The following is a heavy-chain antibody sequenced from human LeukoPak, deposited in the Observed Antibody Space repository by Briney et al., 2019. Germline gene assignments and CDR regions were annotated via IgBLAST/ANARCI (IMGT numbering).Heavy chain of an antibody. CDR2: IHYSENT. Sequence: SETLSLTCTVSGGSVSSFLWSWIRQPPGKGLEWIGYIHYSENTNYNPSLKNRVTMSVDTSKNQFSLKLSSVTAADTAVYYCARHGTLGHFDSWGQGTLVTVSS. V-gene: IGHV4-59*08. J-gene: IGHJ4*02. CDR3: ARHGTLGHFDS. D-gene: IGHD3-16*01. CDR1: GGSVSSFL.